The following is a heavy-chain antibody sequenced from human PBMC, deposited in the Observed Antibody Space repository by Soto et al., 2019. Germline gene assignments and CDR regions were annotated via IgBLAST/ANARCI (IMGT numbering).Heavy chain of an antibody. CDR3: GRHNRGVAPDL. D-gene: IGHD3-10*01. Sequence: SETLSLTCTVSGGSISSYYWGWIRQSPGKGLEWIGSFYYSGSTYYNPSLKSRVTISVDTSKNQFSLKLTSVTAADTAVYYCGRHNRGVAPDLWGLGTLVTVSS. J-gene: IGHJ4*02. V-gene: IGHV4-39*01. CDR1: GGSISSYY. CDR2: FYYSGST.